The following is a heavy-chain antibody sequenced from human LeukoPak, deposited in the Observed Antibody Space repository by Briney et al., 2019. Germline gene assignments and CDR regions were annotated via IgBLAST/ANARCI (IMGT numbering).Heavy chain of an antibody. V-gene: IGHV3-30*03. CDR2: ISYDGSNK. J-gene: IGHJ4*02. CDR3: ARGDNSGWRNVYYFDY. D-gene: IGHD6-19*01. Sequence: GGSLRLSCAASTFTFSNYGMQWVRQAPGKGLEWVAVISYDGSNKYYADSVKGRFTISRDNSKNTLYLQMNSLRAEDTAVYYCARGDNSGWRNVYYFDYWGQGTLVTVSS. CDR1: TFTFSNYG.